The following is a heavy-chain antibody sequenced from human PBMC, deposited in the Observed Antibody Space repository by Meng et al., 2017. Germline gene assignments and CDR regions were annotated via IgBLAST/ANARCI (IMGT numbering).Heavy chain of an antibody. V-gene: IGHV3-66*02. CDR1: GFTVSSNY. J-gene: IGHJ5*02. CDR3: ARESMYNWFDP. D-gene: IGHD6-6*01. CDR2: IYSGGST. Sequence: VWLVGSGGGLVQPGGSLRLSCAASGFTVSSNYMSWVRQAPGKGLEWVSVIYSGGSTYYADSVKGRFTISRDNSKNTLYLQMNSLRAEDTAVYYCARESMYNWFDPWGQGTLVTVSS.